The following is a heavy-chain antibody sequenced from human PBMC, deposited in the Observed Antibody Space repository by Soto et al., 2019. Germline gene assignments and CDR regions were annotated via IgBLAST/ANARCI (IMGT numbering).Heavy chain of an antibody. CDR1: GGSSSSYY. Sequence: SETQSLTCPVSGGSSSSYYWSWIRQPPGKGLEWIGYIYYSGSTNYNPSLKSRVTISVDTSKNQFSLKLSSVTAADTAVYYCARVDCSGGSCYSRWAWFDPWGQGTLVTVSS. CDR3: ARVDCSGGSCYSRWAWFDP. CDR2: IYYSGST. V-gene: IGHV4-59*01. D-gene: IGHD2-15*01. J-gene: IGHJ5*02.